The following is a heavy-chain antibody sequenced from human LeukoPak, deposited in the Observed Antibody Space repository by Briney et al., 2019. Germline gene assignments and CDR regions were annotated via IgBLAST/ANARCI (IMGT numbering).Heavy chain of an antibody. CDR2: ISSSGSTI. CDR1: GFTFSNSE. V-gene: IGHV3-48*03. J-gene: IGHJ4*02. Sequence: GGSLRLSCAASGFTFSNSEMNWVRQAPGKGLEWVSYISSSGSTIYYADSVKGRFTISRDNAKNSLYLQMNSLRAEDTAVYYCASNVDTATRAYWGQGTLVTVSS. CDR3: ASNVDTATRAY. D-gene: IGHD5-18*01.